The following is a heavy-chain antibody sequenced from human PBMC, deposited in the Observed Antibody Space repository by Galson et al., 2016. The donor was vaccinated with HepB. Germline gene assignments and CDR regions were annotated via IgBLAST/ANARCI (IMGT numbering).Heavy chain of an antibody. CDR3: AKYSGSPGDYGMDV. J-gene: IGHJ6*02. CDR2: IIPFFGTT. Sequence: SVKVSCKASGGSFSNYPVSWVRQAPGQGLVWPGGIIPFFGTTGYAQKFQGRVTITADKSTTTVYMELSSLRSEDTAIYYCAKYSGSPGDYGMDVWGQGTTVTVSS. D-gene: IGHD1-26*01. V-gene: IGHV1-69*06. CDR1: GGSFSNYP.